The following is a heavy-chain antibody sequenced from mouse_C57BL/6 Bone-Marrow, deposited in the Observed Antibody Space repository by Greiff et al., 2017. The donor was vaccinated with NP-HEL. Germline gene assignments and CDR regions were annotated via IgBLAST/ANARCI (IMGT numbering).Heavy chain of an antibody. CDR1: GYTFTDYN. J-gene: IGHJ2*01. Sequence: VQLQQSGPELVKPGASVKMSCKASGYTFTDYNMHWVKQSHGKSLEWIGYINPNNGGTSYNQKFKGKATLTVDKSSSTAYMQLSSLTSEDSAVYYCARRGNWPDYWGQGTTLTVSS. V-gene: IGHV1-22*01. CDR3: ARRGNWPDY. CDR2: INPNNGGT. D-gene: IGHD4-1*01.